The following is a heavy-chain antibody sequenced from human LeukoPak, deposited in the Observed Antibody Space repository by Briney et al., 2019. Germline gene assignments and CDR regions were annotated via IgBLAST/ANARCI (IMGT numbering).Heavy chain of an antibody. V-gene: IGHV1-24*01. CDR3: ATAVVVAYYFDY. Sequence: ASVKVSCKVSGYTLTELSMHWVRQAPGKGLEWMGGFDPEDGETIYAQKFQGRVAMTEDTSTDTAYMELSSLRPEDTAVYYCATAVVVAYYFDYWGQGTLVTVSS. CDR2: FDPEDGET. D-gene: IGHD2-15*01. CDR1: GYTLTELS. J-gene: IGHJ4*02.